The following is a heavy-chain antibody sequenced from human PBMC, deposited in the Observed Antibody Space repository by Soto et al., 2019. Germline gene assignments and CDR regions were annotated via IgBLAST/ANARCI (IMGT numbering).Heavy chain of an antibody. CDR1: GGSITNYY. D-gene: IGHD3-10*01. J-gene: IGHJ6*02. V-gene: IGHV4-59*08. Sequence: QVQLQESGPGLVKPSETLSLTCTVSGGSITNYYCSWFRQPPGKGLEWIGYINYDGYSAYNLSLTXXVXXSMDASKTRFSLMLESVTATDTAVYYCARHGFGPLHGLVDVWGPGTTVIVSS. CDR3: ARHGFGPLHGLVDV. CDR2: INYDGYS.